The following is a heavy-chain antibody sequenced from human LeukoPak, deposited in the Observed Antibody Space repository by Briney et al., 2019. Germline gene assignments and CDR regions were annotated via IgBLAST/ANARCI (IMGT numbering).Heavy chain of an antibody. D-gene: IGHD4-17*01. CDR1: GYTFTSYG. Sequence: GASVKVSCKASGYTFTSYGISWVRQAPGQGLEWMGWISAYNGNTNYAQKLQGRVTMTTDTSTSTAYMELRSLRSDDTAVYYCARGNYGDYLYNWFDPWGQGTLVTVSS. V-gene: IGHV1-18*01. J-gene: IGHJ5*02. CDR3: ARGNYGDYLYNWFDP. CDR2: ISAYNGNT.